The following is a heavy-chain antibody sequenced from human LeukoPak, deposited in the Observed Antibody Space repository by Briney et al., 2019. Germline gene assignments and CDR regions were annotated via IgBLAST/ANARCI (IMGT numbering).Heavy chain of an antibody. CDR3: AKDVRYNYGNGPIDY. V-gene: IGHV3-9*01. J-gene: IGHJ4*02. D-gene: IGHD5-18*01. CDR2: ISWNSGNI. Sequence: GGSLRLSCAASGFSFDDYAMHWVRQAPGKGLEWVSGISWNSGNIGYGDSVKGRFTISRDNAKNSLYLQMNSLGAEDTALYYCAKDVRYNYGNGPIDYWGQGTLVTVSS. CDR1: GFSFDDYA.